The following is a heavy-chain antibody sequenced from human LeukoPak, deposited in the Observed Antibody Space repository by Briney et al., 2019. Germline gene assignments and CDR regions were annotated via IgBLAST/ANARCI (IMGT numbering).Heavy chain of an antibody. CDR3: RKTTVGYSSGQKPAWPVDY. V-gene: IGHV3-23*01. D-gene: IGHD5-18*01. Sequence: GGTLRLSCAASGFTFGSHAMYWVRQAPGKGLEWVAGIFGSGGSPHYADPVKRRFTISRDNSRNTLYLQINSLRAEDTAVYYGRKTTVGYSSGQKPAWPVDYWGQGTLVTVSS. J-gene: IGHJ4*02. CDR1: GFTFGSHA. CDR2: IFGSGGSP.